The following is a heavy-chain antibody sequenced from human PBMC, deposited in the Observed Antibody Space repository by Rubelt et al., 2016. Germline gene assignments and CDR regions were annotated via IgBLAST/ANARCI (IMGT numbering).Heavy chain of an antibody. CDR3: VRDRYSKATLWF. J-gene: IGHJ4*02. CDR2: INVGIGNT. V-gene: IGHV1-3*01. D-gene: IGHD5-18*01. Sequence: QVQLVQSGAEVKKPGASVKVSCKASGDPFTNYAIHWVRQAPGQRLEWMGFINVGIGNTRYSQNYQGRVTITRDKSASTVYMELSSLTSEDSAVYYCVRDRYSKATLWFWGQGTLVAVSS. CDR1: GDPFTNYA.